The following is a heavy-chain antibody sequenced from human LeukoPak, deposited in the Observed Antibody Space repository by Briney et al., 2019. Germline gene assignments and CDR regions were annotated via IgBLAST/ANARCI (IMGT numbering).Heavy chain of an antibody. CDR3: ARAASCGGDCSSSYLQH. J-gene: IGHJ1*01. CDR2: INSDGSGT. V-gene: IGHV3-74*01. CDR1: GFAFSSHW. D-gene: IGHD2-21*02. Sequence: AGSLRLSCAASGFAFSSHWMHWVRQAPGKGLVWVSRINSDGSGTTYADSVKGRFTISRDNAKNTLYLQMNSLRAEDTAVYYCARAASCGGDCSSSYLQHWGEGTLVTVSS.